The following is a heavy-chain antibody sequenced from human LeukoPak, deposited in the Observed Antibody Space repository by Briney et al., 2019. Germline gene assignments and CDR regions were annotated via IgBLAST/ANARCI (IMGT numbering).Heavy chain of an antibody. CDR2: IYYSGST. D-gene: IGHD3-10*01. V-gene: IGHV4-59*01. J-gene: IGHJ4*02. CDR1: GGSISSYY. CDR3: ARAEYYFDY. Sequence: PSETLSLTCTVTGGSISSYYWSWIRQPPGKGLEWIGYIYYSGSTNYNPSLKSRVTISVDTSKNQFSLKLSSVTAADTAVYYCARAEYYFDYWGQGTLVTVSS.